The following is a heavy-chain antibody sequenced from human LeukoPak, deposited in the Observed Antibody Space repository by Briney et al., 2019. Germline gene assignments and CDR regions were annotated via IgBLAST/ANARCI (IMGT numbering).Heavy chain of an antibody. CDR1: GFSFGDYA. Sequence: GGSLRLSCTASGFSFGDYAMSWVRQAPGKGLEWVGFIRGKVSGGTTEYAASVKGRFTISRDDSKSIAFLQMNSLKTEDTAVYFCTRDGSIWGQGTLVTVSP. D-gene: IGHD1-26*01. V-gene: IGHV3-49*04. J-gene: IGHJ4*02. CDR2: IRGKVSGGTT. CDR3: TRDGSI.